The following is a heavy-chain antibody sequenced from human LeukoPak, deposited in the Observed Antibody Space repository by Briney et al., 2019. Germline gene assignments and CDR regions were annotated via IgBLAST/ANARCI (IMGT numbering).Heavy chain of an antibody. D-gene: IGHD3-9*01. J-gene: IGHJ4*02. CDR2: INWNGGST. CDR1: GFTFDDYG. CDR3: ARDRHVLRYFDWLTFFDY. Sequence: GGSLRLSCAASGFTFDDYGMSWVRQAPGKGLEWVSGINWNGGSTGYADSVKGRFTISRDNAKNSLYLQMNSLRAEDTAVYYCARDRHVLRYFDWLTFFDYWGQGTLVTVSS. V-gene: IGHV3-20*04.